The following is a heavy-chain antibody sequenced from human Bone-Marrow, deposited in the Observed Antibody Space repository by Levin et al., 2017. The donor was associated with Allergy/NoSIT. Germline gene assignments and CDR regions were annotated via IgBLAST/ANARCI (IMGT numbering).Heavy chain of an antibody. CDR2: VNPNTGGS. D-gene: IGHD6-19*01. Sequence: ASVKVSCQASGYTFTDKDIHWVRQAPGQGLEWMGWVNPNTGGSSYAQKFQGRATMTRDTSISTVHMELSGLTSDDTAVYYCAREASSSGWFDKLDYWGQGTPVTVSS. J-gene: IGHJ4*02. CDR1: GYTFTDKD. CDR3: AREASSSGWFDKLDY. V-gene: IGHV1-2*02.